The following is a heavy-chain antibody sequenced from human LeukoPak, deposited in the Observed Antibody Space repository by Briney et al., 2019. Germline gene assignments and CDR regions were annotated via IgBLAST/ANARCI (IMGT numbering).Heavy chain of an antibody. D-gene: IGHD2-2*02. J-gene: IGHJ3*02. CDR1: GGSFSGYY. V-gene: IGHV4-34*01. CDR3: ARIGYCSSTGCHNDAFDI. Sequence: SEALSLTCAVYGGSFSGYYWSWIRQPPGKGLEWIGEINHSGSTNYNPSLKSRVTISVDTSKNQFSLKLSSVTAADTAVYYCARIGYCSSTGCHNDAFDIWGQGTMVTVSS. CDR2: INHSGST.